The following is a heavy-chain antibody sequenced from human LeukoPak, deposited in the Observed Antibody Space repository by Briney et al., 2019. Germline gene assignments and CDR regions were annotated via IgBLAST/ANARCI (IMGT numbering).Heavy chain of an antibody. CDR1: GYTFTSYG. J-gene: IGHJ4*02. CDR2: ISAYNGNT. V-gene: IGHV1-18*01. Sequence: ASVKVSCKASGYTFTSYGISWVRQAPGQGLEWMGWISAYNGNTDYAQKLQGRVTMTTDTSTSTAYMELRSLRSDDTAVYYCARGSFTMVRGNILDYWGQGTLVTVSS. CDR3: ARGSFTMVRGNILDY. D-gene: IGHD3-10*01.